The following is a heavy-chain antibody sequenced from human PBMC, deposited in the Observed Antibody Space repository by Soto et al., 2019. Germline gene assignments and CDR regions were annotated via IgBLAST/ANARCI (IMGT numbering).Heavy chain of an antibody. CDR3: AGGDDSNDAFDI. V-gene: IGHV3-30-3*01. CDR2: ISYDGSNK. CDR1: GFTFSSYA. D-gene: IGHD3-3*01. J-gene: IGHJ3*02. Sequence: ESGGGVVQPGRSLRLSCAASGFTFSSYAMHWVRQAPGKGLEWVAVISYDGSNKYYADSVKGRFTISRDNSKNTLYLQMNSLRAEDTAVYYCAGGDDSNDAFDIWGQGTMVTVSS.